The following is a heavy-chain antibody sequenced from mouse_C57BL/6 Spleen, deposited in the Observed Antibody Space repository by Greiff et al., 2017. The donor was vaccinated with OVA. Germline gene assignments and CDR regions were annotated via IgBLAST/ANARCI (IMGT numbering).Heavy chain of an antibody. V-gene: IGHV2-6-1*01. D-gene: IGHD2-3*01. CDR1: GFSLTSYG. Sequence: VKLVESGPGLVAPSQSLSITCTVSGFSLTSYGVHWVRQPPGKGLEWLVVIWSDGSTTYNSALKSRLSISKDNSKSQVFLKMNSLQTDDTAMYYCARHGNDGYYDAMDYWGQGTSVTVSS. J-gene: IGHJ4*01. CDR3: ARHGNDGYYDAMDY. CDR2: IWSDGST.